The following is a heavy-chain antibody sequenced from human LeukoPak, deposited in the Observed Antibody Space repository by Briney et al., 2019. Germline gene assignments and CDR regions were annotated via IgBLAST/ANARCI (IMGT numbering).Heavy chain of an antibody. J-gene: IGHJ4*02. CDR3: AKDNRRHYTSGPNPDSLH. CDR2: ISWNSGSI. V-gene: IGHV3-9*01. Sequence: GGSLRLSCAGSGFIFNNYAMHWVRQPPGKGLEWVSGISWNSGSIDYADSVKGRFTISRDNAKNSLYLQMNCLRVEDTAFYYCAKDNRRHYTSGPNPDSLHWGQGALVTVSS. D-gene: IGHD6-19*01. CDR1: GFIFNNYA.